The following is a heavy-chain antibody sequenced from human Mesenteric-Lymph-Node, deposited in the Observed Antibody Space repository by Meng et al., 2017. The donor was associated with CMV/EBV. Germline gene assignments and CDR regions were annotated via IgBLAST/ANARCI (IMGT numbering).Heavy chain of an antibody. CDR2: IYYSGST. D-gene: IGHD6-13*01. CDR1: GGSVSSDNYY. V-gene: IGHV4-61*01. Sequence: SETLSLTCTVSGGSVSSDNYYWTWIRQPPGKGLDWIGYIYYSGSTNYNPSLKNRVTISVDTSKNQFSLKLSSVTAADTAVYYCARGRVGIAAAGMMGYYFDYWGQGTLVTVSS. CDR3: ARGRVGIAAAGMMGYYFDY. J-gene: IGHJ4*02.